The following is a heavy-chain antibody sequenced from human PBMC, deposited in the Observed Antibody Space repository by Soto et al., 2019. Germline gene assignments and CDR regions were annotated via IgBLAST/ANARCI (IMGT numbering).Heavy chain of an antibody. J-gene: IGHJ4*02. Sequence: QVHLVQSGGEVKTPAPSVKVSCKASGYIFNRHGITWVRQAPGQGLEWMGWISGYNGDINYEQKFQGRVTLSSDTRTSTVYLELKSLRFGDTAVYYCARVRIVGAREIDFWGQGTLVTVSS. V-gene: IGHV1-18*04. D-gene: IGHD1-26*01. CDR2: ISGYNGDI. CDR3: ARVRIVGAREIDF. CDR1: GYIFNRHG.